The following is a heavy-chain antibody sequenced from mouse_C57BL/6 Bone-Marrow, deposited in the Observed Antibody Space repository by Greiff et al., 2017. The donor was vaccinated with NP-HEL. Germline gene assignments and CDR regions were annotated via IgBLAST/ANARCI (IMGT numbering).Heavy chain of an antibody. D-gene: IGHD2-3*01. CDR3: AKNSYDGYYVGYFDV. Sequence: VQLQQSGPGLVQPSQSLSITCTVSGFSLTSYGVHWVRQYPGKGLEWLGVIWRGGSTDYNAAFMSRLSITKDNSKSQVFFKMNSLQADDTAIYYCAKNSYDGYYVGYFDVWGTGTTVTVSS. J-gene: IGHJ1*03. V-gene: IGHV2-5*01. CDR2: IWRGGST. CDR1: GFSLTSYG.